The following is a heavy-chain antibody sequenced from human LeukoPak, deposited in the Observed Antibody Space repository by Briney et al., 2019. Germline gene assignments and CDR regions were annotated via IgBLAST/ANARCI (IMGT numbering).Heavy chain of an antibody. D-gene: IGHD2-15*01. CDR1: GDSISDFY. J-gene: IGHJ4*02. CDR3: VLAPNSNWFDF. CDR2: IHYSGSS. V-gene: IGHV4-59*08. Sequence: SETLSLTCSVSGDSISDFYWNWIRQSPEKGLEWIGNIHYSGSSVYNPSLRSRVSISIDRSLKQFFLKLTSVTAADTALYYCVLAPNSNWFDFWGQGILVTVSS.